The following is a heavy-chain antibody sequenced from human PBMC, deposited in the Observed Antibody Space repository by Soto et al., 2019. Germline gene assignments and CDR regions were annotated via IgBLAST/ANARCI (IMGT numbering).Heavy chain of an antibody. CDR1: GFTFTSSA. V-gene: IGHV1-58*01. D-gene: IGHD3-3*01. CDR2: IVVGSGNT. Sequence: GASVKVSCKASGFTFTSSAVKWVRQARGQRLEWIGWIVVGSGNTNYAQKFQERVTITRDMSTSTAYMELSSLRSEDTAAYYCAADPYDFWSGYTPGGYGMDVWGQGTTVTVSS. J-gene: IGHJ6*02. CDR3: AADPYDFWSGYTPGGYGMDV.